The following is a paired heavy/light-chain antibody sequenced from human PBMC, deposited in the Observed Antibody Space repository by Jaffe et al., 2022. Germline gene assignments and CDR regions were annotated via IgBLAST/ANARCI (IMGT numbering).Light chain of an antibody. Sequence: EIVLTQSPGTLSLSPGERATLSCRASQSVSGSYLAWYQQKRGQAPRLLIYGASSRATGIPDRFSGSGSGTDFTLTISRLEPEDFAVYYCQQYGSSGWTFGQGTKVEIK. V-gene: IGKV3-20*01. J-gene: IGKJ1*01. CDR3: QQYGSSGWT. CDR1: QSVSGSY. CDR2: GAS.
Heavy chain of an antibody. CDR3: AKQKGPYSDYDLRCYFDY. V-gene: IGHV3-30*02. Sequence: QVQLVESGGGVVQPGGSLRLSCAASGFTFSSYGMHWVRQAPGKGLEWVSFIRYDGNNKFYADFVRGRFTISRDNSKNTLYLQMNSLRAEDTAVYYCAKQKGPYSDYDLRCYFDYWGQGTLVTVSS. J-gene: IGHJ4*02. CDR2: IRYDGNNK. D-gene: IGHD5-12*01. CDR1: GFTFSSYG.